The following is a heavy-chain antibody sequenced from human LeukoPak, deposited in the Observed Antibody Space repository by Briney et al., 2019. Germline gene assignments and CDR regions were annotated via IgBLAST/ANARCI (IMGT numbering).Heavy chain of an antibody. CDR1: GYTFTSYG. V-gene: IGHV1-18*01. Sequence: GASVKVSCKASGYTFTSYGISWVRQAPGQGLEWMGWISAYNGNTNYAQKLQGRVTMTTDTSTSTAYMELRSLRSDDTAVYYCAREAFRTTVISYYYYGMDVWGQGTTVTVSS. D-gene: IGHD4-17*01. CDR2: ISAYNGNT. J-gene: IGHJ6*02. CDR3: AREAFRTTVISYYYYGMDV.